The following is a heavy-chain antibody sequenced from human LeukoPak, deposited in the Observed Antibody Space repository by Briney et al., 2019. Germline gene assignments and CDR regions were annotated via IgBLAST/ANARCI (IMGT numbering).Heavy chain of an antibody. Sequence: GGSLRLSCAASGFTFSGAWMHWVRQAPGKGLVWVSRINDDGTSTRYADSVKGRFTISRDNAEDTLYLQMNSLRAEDTAVYYCARVYGPGMDEYFHLWGQGTLVTVSS. V-gene: IGHV3-74*01. CDR3: ARVYGPGMDEYFHL. CDR1: GFTFSGAW. CDR2: INDDGTST. J-gene: IGHJ1*01. D-gene: IGHD3-10*01.